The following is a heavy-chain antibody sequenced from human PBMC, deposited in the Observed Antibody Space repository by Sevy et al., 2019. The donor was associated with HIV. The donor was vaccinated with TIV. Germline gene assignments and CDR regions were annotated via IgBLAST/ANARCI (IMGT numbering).Heavy chain of an antibody. CDR3: ARDRGSGKNVFFDY. CDR1: GFTFSSYA. V-gene: IGHV3-30-3*01. Sequence: GGSLRLSCAASGFTFSSYAMHWVRQAPGKGLEWVAVILYDGSNKYYADSLKGRFTISRDISKNTLYLQMNSLRTEDTAVYYCARDRGSGKNVFFDYWGQGTLVTVSS. CDR2: ILYDGSNK. J-gene: IGHJ4*02. D-gene: IGHD3-10*01.